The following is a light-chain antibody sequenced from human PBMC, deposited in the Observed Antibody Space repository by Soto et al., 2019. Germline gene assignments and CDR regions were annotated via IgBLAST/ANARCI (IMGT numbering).Light chain of an antibody. CDR3: QQYYSTPYT. CDR2: WAS. Sequence: IVMTQSPDSLAVSLGERATINCKSSQSVLYSSNNKNYLAWYQQKPGQPPKLLIYWASTRESGVPDRFSGSGSGTDFTLTISSLQADDVAVYYCQQYYSTPYTFGQGTKVEIK. CDR1: QSVLYSSNNKNY. V-gene: IGKV4-1*01. J-gene: IGKJ2*01.